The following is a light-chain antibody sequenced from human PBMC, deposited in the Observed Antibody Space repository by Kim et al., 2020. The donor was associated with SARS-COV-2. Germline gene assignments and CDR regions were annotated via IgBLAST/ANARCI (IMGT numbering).Light chain of an antibody. CDR2: GGS. CDR3: QQYNHLPRNT. CDR1: ESGARN. J-gene: IGKJ2*01. V-gene: IGKV3-15*01. Sequence: VAQGERATRSCGGSESGARNVAWYHQKPGQAPRLRIFGGSARATDIPARFSGSGSGTEFTLTISSLQSEDFAVYYCQQYNHLPRNTVGQGTKLEI.